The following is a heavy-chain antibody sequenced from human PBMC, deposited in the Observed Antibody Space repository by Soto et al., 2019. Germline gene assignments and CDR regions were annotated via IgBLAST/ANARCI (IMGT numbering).Heavy chain of an antibody. CDR1: GFTFSSYS. Sequence: GGSLILSCAASGFTFSSYSLHWVRQAPGKGLEWVAVISSDGSTTYYADSVKGRFTVSRDNSRNTLYLQMNSLRTDDTAVYYGAGGGGSLNPGFDLWGQGTLVTVSS. CDR2: ISSDGSTT. CDR3: AGGGGSLNPGFDL. D-gene: IGHD3-16*01. J-gene: IGHJ4*02. V-gene: IGHV3-30*04.